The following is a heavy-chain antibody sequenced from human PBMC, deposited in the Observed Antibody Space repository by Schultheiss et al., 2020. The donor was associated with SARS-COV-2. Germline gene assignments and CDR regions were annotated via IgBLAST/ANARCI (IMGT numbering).Heavy chain of an antibody. CDR3: ARAQLGYCSSTSCSYYYYYYMDV. V-gene: IGHV4-59*12. CDR1: GGSISSYY. Sequence: SETLSLTCTVSGGSISSYYWSWIRQPPGKGLEWIGYIYYSGSTYYNPSLKSRVTISVDTSKNQFSLKLSSVTAADTAVYYCARAQLGYCSSTSCSYYYYYYMDVWGKGTTVTVSS. D-gene: IGHD2-2*01. J-gene: IGHJ6*03. CDR2: IYYSGST.